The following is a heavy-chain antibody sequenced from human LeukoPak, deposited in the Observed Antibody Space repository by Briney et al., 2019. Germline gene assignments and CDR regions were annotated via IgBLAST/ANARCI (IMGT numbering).Heavy chain of an antibody. CDR1: GFTFRSYG. J-gene: IGHJ4*02. V-gene: IGHV3-33*06. D-gene: IGHD6-19*01. Sequence: GGSLRLSCAASGFTFRSYGMHWVRQAPGKGLEGVAVIWYDGNNKYYADSVKGRFTISRDISKNTLYLQMNSLRVEDTAVYYCAKGVYNNGWYYFDYWGQGTLVTVSS. CDR2: IWYDGNNK. CDR3: AKGVYNNGWYYFDY.